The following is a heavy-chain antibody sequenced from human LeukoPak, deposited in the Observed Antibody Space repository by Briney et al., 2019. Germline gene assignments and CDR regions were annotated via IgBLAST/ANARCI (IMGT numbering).Heavy chain of an antibody. V-gene: IGHV3-30-3*01. CDR1: GFTLSNYA. J-gene: IGHJ4*02. CDR3: ASPLLRFLEWSV. Sequence: PGRSLRLSCAASGFTLSNYAMHWVRQAPGKGLEWVAVISYDGSNKYYADSVKGRFTISRDNAKNSLYLQMNSLRAEDTAVYYCASPLLRFLEWSVRGQGTLVTVSS. CDR2: ISYDGSNK. D-gene: IGHD3-3*01.